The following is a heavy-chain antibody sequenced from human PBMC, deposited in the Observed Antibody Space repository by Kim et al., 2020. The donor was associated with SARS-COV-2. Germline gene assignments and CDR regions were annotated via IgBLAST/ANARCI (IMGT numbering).Heavy chain of an antibody. V-gene: IGHV2-5*02. Sequence: SGPTLVNPTQTLTLTCTFSGFSLSTSGVGVGWIRQPPGKALEWLALIYWDDEKRYSPSLKSRLTIVKDTSKNQVVLTLTNMDPVDTATYYCAQGPLHATIWSHSYFAPWGQGTLVTVSS. J-gene: IGHJ5*02. CDR3: AQGPLHATIWSHSYFAP. CDR1: GFSLSTSGVG. CDR2: IYWDDEK. D-gene: IGHD1-26*01.